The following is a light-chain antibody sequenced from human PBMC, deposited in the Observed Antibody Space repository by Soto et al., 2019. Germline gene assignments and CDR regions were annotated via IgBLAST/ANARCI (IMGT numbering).Light chain of an antibody. J-gene: IGKJ1*01. Sequence: EIVMTQSPATLSVSPGERATLSCRASQSVSSYLAWYQQKPGQAPRLLIYGASTRATGIPARFSGSGSGTDFTLTISSLQSEDFAVYYCQQYNSWPRTFGQGTKVDIK. CDR3: QQYNSWPRT. CDR2: GAS. V-gene: IGKV3-15*01. CDR1: QSVSSY.